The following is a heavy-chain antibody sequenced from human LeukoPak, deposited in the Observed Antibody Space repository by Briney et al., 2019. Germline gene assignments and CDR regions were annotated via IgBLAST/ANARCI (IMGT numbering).Heavy chain of an antibody. CDR1: GGFISSGGYY. J-gene: IGHJ4*02. CDR2: AHHSGIT. D-gene: IGHD6-19*01. CDR3: ARGGIAVAGSDFDY. V-gene: IGHV4-39*07. Sequence: PSETLSLTCVVSGGFISSGGYYWGWIRHPPEKGLEWIGSAHHSGITYYNPSLKSRVTISVDTSKNQFSLKLSSVTAADTAVYYCARGGIAVAGSDFDYWGQGTLVTVSS.